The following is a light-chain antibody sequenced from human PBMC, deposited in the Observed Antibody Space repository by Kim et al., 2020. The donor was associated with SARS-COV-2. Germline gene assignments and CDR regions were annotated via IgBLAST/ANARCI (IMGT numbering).Light chain of an antibody. CDR3: QQYYSYPPT. CDR2: AAS. J-gene: IGKJ1*01. Sequence: ASTGNRVTITCRASQGISSYLAWYQQKPGKAPKLLIYAASTLQSGVPSRFSGSGSGTDFTLTISCLQSEDFATYYCQQYYSYPPTFGQGTKVDIK. V-gene: IGKV1-8*01. CDR1: QGISSY.